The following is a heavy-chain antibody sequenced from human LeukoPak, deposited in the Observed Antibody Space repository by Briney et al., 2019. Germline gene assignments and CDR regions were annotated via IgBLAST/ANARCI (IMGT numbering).Heavy chain of an antibody. CDR2: INPNSGGT. J-gene: IGHJ4*02. V-gene: IGHV1-2*02. CDR1: GYAFTGYH. Sequence: ASVKVSCKASGYAFTGYHMHWGRQAPGQGLEWMGWINPNSGGTNFAQKFQGRVTMTRDTSITTAYMELTRLRSDDTAVYYCARSYDILTGRHYFDYWGQGTLVTVSS. D-gene: IGHD3-9*01. CDR3: ARSYDILTGRHYFDY.